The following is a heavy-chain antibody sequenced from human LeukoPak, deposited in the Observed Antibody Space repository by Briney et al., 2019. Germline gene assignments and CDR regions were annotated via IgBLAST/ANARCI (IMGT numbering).Heavy chain of an antibody. Sequence: TTSETLSLTCTVSGGSISSSSYHWGWIRQPPGKGLEWIGSIYYSGSTYYNPSLKSRVTISVDTSKNQFSLKLSSVTAADTAVYYCARGLVAARTVIGVDYWGQGTLVTVSS. D-gene: IGHD6-13*01. CDR3: ARGLVAARTVIGVDY. V-gene: IGHV4-39*01. J-gene: IGHJ4*02. CDR1: GGSISSSSYH. CDR2: IYYSGST.